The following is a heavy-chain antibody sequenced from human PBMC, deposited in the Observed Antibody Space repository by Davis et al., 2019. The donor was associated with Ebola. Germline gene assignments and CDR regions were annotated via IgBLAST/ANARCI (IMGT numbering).Heavy chain of an antibody. Sequence: GGSLRLSCAVSGFTFSKFDMHWVRQVPGKGLEWVAVISYDGNNQQYEDSVKGRFTISRDDSKNTAYLQMNSLKTEDTAVYYCTSRYSSTNDYWGQGTLVTVSS. CDR1: GFTFSKFD. CDR2: ISYDGNNQ. V-gene: IGHV3-30*03. J-gene: IGHJ4*02. D-gene: IGHD6-13*01. CDR3: TSRYSSTNDY.